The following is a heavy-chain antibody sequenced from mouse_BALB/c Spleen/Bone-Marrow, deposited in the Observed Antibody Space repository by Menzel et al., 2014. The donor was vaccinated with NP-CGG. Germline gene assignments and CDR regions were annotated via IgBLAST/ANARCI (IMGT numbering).Heavy chain of an antibody. V-gene: IGHV2-6-7*01. D-gene: IGHD2-2*01. CDR1: GFSLTGYG. CDR3: ARDGGYGWFAY. CDR2: IWGDGRT. J-gene: IGHJ3*01. Sequence: QVQLQQSGPGLVAPSQSLSITCTVSGFSLTGYGVNWVRQPPGKGLEWLGMIWGDGRTDYNSALKSRLSISKDNSKSQVFLKMNSLQTDDTAGYYGARDGGYGWFAYWGQGTLVTVSA.